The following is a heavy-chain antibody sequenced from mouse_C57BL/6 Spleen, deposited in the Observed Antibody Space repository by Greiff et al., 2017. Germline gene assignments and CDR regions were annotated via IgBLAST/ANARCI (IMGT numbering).Heavy chain of an antibody. CDR2: ISYDGSH. V-gene: IGHV3-6*01. CDR3: ARGVGRTDY. CDR1: GYSITSGYY. Sequence: EVQLQQSGPGLVKPSQSLSLTCSVTGYSITSGYYWNWIRQFPGNKLEWMGYISYDGSHNYNPSLKNRITITRDTSKNQFFLKLNSVTTEDTATYYCARGVGRTDYWGQGTSVTVSS. D-gene: IGHD4-1*01. J-gene: IGHJ4*01.